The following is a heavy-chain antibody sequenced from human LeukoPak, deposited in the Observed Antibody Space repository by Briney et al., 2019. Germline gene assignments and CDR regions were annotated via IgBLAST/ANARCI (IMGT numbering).Heavy chain of an antibody. D-gene: IGHD3-9*01. J-gene: IGHJ6*03. CDR3: ARGAGDILTGYPYYYYYMDV. CDR2: IKQDGSEK. Sequence: GGSLRLSCAASGFTFSSYWMSWVRQAPGKGLEWVANIKQDGSEKYYVDSVKGRFTISRDNAKNSLYLQMNSLRAEDTALYYCARGAGDILTGYPYYYYYMDVWGKGTTVTVSS. V-gene: IGHV3-7*03. CDR1: GFTFSSYW.